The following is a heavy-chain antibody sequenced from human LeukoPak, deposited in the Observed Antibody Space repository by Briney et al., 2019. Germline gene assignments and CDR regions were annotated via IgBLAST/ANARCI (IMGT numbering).Heavy chain of an antibody. V-gene: IGHV4-31*03. D-gene: IGHD5-12*01. J-gene: IGHJ4*02. CDR3: AKVATDVVLGDY. Sequence: TLSLTCTVSGGSISSGGYYWSWIRQHPGKGLEWIGYIYYSGSTYYNPSLKSRVTISVDTSKNQFSLKLSSVTATDTAVYYCAKVATDVVLGDYWGQGTLVTVSS. CDR2: IYYSGST. CDR1: GGSISSGGYY.